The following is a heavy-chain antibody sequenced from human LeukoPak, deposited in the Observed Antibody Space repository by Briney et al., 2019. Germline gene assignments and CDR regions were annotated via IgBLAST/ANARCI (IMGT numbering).Heavy chain of an antibody. J-gene: IGHJ4*02. V-gene: IGHV1-18*01. Sequence: KLTCQDCSETVAKDDSVELGDPPGQGLEWMGWISAYNGNTNYAQKLQGRVTMTTDTSTSTAYMELRSLRSDDTAVYYCARAVTLPYFDYWGQGTLVTVSS. CDR2: ISAYNGNT. CDR3: ARAVTLPYFDY. D-gene: IGHD2-21*02. CDR1: SETVAKDD.